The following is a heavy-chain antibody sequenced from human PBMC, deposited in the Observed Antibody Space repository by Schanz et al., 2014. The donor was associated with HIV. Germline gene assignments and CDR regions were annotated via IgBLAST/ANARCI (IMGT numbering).Heavy chain of an antibody. V-gene: IGHV3-7*01. CDR1: GFTFSDYP. Sequence: EVQLVESGGGLVKPGRSLRLSCTTSGFTFSDYPVSWLRQAPGKGLEWVANIKEDGIEKYYVDSVKGRFTISRDNAKNSLYVNMYSLRAEDTAVYFCAKSNGGDTAVVQYYFDYWGQGTLVSVSS. CDR2: IKEDGIEK. CDR3: AKSNGGDTAVVQYYFDY. D-gene: IGHD5-18*01. J-gene: IGHJ4*02.